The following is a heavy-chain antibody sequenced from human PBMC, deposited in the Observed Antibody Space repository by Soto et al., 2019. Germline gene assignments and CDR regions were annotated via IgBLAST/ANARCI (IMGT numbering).Heavy chain of an antibody. CDR3: AKDLCTNGVCYLGY. D-gene: IGHD2-8*01. Sequence: PGGSLRLSCAASGFTFSSYALSWVRQAPGKGLEWVSAISGSGGSTYYADSVKGRFTISRDNSKNTLYLQMNSLRAEDTAVYYYAKDLCTNGVCYLGYWGQGTLVTVSS. V-gene: IGHV3-23*01. CDR2: ISGSGGST. J-gene: IGHJ4*02. CDR1: GFTFSSYA.